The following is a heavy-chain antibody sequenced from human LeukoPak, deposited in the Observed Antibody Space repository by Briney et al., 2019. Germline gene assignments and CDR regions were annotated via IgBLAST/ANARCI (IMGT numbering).Heavy chain of an antibody. D-gene: IGHD6-19*01. CDR3: AREYSSGWPLGYFDL. CDR1: GFTFSSYD. V-gene: IGHV3-13*01. J-gene: IGHJ2*01. CDR2: IGTAGDT. Sequence: GGSLRLSCAASGFTFSSYDMHWVRQATGKGLEWVSAIGTAGDTYYPGSVKGRFTISRENAKNSLYLQMNSLRAGDTAVYYCAREYSSGWPLGYFDLWGRGTLVTVSS.